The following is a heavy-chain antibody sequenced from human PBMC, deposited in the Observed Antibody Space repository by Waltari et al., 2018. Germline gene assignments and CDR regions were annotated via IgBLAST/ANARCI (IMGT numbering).Heavy chain of an antibody. Sequence: QVQLVESGGGVVQPGRSVRLSCVASGFTFSSYAMHWVRPAACKGLEWVAAISFDGSNKYYRDSVKGRFTMSRDNSENTLYLQMNSLKTEDTAVYYCARDLRIGSTSYAEYFEHWGQGTLVTVSS. CDR1: GFTFSSYA. V-gene: IGHV3-30-3*01. CDR2: ISFDGSNK. D-gene: IGHD6-6*01. J-gene: IGHJ1*01. CDR3: ARDLRIGSTSYAEYFEH.